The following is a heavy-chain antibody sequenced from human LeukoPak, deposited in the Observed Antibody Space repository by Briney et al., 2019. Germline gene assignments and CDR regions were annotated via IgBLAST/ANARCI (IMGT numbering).Heavy chain of an antibody. J-gene: IGHJ5*02. CDR1: GGPFSGYY. CDR2: INHSGST. CDR3: ARGLGSSGWYRHNWFDP. V-gene: IGHV4-34*01. D-gene: IGHD6-19*01. Sequence: SEPLSLTCAVYGGPFSGYYWSWLRQLPGKGLEWIGEINHSGSTNYNPSLKSRVTISVDTSKNQFSLKLSSVTAADTAVYYCARGLGSSGWYRHNWFDPWGQGTLVTVSS.